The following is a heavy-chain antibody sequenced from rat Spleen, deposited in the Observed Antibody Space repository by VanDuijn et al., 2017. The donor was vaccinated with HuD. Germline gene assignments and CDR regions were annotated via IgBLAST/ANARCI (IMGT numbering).Heavy chain of an antibody. V-gene: IGHV5-29*01. D-gene: IGHD1-4*01. J-gene: IGHJ2*01. CDR1: GFTFSDYY. CDR3: ARPNYPGFNYFDY. Sequence: EVQLVESDGGLVQPGRSLKLSCAVSGFTFSDYYMAWVRQAPTKGLEWVASIRYEGDYTYYRDSVKGRFTVSRDNAKSTLYLQMDSLRSEDTATYYCARPNYPGFNYFDYWGQGVMVTVSS. CDR2: IRYEGDYT.